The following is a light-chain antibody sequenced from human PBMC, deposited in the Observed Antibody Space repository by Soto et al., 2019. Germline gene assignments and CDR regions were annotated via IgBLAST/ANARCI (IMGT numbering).Light chain of an antibody. CDR3: CSYAGSSSYV. CDR1: SSDVGGYNY. V-gene: IGLV2-11*01. Sequence: QSALTQPHSVSGSPGQSVAISCTGTSSDVGGYNYVSWYQQHPGKAPKLMIYDVSKRPSGVPDRFSGSKSGNTASLTISGLQAEDEADYYCCSYAGSSSYVLGTGTKLTVL. CDR2: DVS. J-gene: IGLJ1*01.